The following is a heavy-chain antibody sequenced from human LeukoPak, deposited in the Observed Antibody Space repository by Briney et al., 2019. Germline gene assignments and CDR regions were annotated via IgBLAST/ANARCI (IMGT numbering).Heavy chain of an antibody. D-gene: IGHD3-22*01. Sequence: GGSLRLSCVASGLTFSRYSMNWVRQAPGKGLEWVSFISSSATYISYADSVKGRFTISRDNARNSLYLQMTSLRADDTAVYYCARLPTYAYDSSPFDSYWYFDLWGRGTLVTVSS. J-gene: IGHJ2*01. V-gene: IGHV3-21*01. CDR3: ARLPTYAYDSSPFDSYWYFDL. CDR2: ISSSATYI. CDR1: GLTFSRYS.